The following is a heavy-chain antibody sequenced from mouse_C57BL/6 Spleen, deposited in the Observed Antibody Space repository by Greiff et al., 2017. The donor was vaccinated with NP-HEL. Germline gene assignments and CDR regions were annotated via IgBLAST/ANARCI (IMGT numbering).Heavy chain of an antibody. V-gene: IGHV3-6*01. Sequence: EVQRVESGPGLVKPSQSLSLTCSVTGYSITSGYYWNWIRQFPGNKLEWMGYISYDGSNNYNPSLKNRNSITRDTSKNQFFLKLNSVTTEDTATYYCARAAIYDGYSFDYWGQGTTLTVSS. D-gene: IGHD2-3*01. J-gene: IGHJ2*01. CDR3: ARAAIYDGYSFDY. CDR1: GYSITSGYY. CDR2: ISYDGSN.